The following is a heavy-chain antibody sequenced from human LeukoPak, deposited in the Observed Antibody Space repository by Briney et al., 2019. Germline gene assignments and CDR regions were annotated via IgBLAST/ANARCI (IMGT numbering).Heavy chain of an antibody. J-gene: IGHJ4*02. V-gene: IGHV3-23*01. CDR1: GFTYSSYA. CDR2: ISASGDEI. D-gene: IGHD2-2*01. CDR3: AKWGDIVVVPAAIQLDY. Sequence: GGSLRLSCAASGFTYSSYAMSWVRQAPGKGLEWVSVISASGDEIYYADSVKGRFTISRDASRTTLYLQMSSLRADDTGVYYCAKWGDIVVVPAAIQLDYWGQGTLVTVSS.